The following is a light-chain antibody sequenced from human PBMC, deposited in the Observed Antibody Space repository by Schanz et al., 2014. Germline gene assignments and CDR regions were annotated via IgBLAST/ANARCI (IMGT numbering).Light chain of an antibody. CDR3: QHYYNWPPWT. CDR1: QSVSDN. V-gene: IGKV3-15*01. J-gene: IGKJ1*01. CDR2: GAS. Sequence: EIVMTQSPATLSVAPGERATLSCRASQSVSDNLVWYQQKFGQAPRVLIYGASNRPTGIPTRFSGSGSGTVFTLTISGLQSEDFAVYYCQHYYNWPPWTFGQGTKVEIK.